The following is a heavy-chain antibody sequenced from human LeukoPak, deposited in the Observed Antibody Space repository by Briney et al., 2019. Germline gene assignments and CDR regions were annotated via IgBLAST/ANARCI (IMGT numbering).Heavy chain of an antibody. CDR2: IYVGDSDT. CDR3: ARPRIAAAGYAFDI. CDR1: GYSFTSYW. J-gene: IGHJ3*02. Sequence: GESLKISCKGSGYSFTSYWIGWVRQMPGKNLEWMGIIYVGDSDTRYSPSFQGQVTISADKSINTAYLQWSVLKASDTAMYYCARPRIAAAGYAFDIWGQGTMVTVSS. V-gene: IGHV5-51*01. D-gene: IGHD6-13*01.